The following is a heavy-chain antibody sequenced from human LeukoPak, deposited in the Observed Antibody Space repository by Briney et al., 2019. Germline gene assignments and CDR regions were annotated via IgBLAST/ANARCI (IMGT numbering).Heavy chain of an antibody. J-gene: IGHJ3*02. Sequence: PGGSLRLSCAASGFTFSSYWMHWVRQAPGKGLVWVSRINSDGSSTSYADSVKGRFTVSRDNAKNSLYLQLNILRAEDTAVYYCARVGSDWYRGAFDIWGQGTMVTVSS. CDR2: INSDGSST. V-gene: IGHV3-74*01. CDR3: ARVGSDWYRGAFDI. CDR1: GFTFSSYW. D-gene: IGHD6-19*01.